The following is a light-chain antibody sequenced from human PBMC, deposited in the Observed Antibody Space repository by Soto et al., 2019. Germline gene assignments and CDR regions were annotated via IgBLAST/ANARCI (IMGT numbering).Light chain of an antibody. Sequence: DIQMTQSPSILSASVGDIVTITCRASQSIRSWLAWYQQKPGKASKLLIYDAYSLESGVPSRFSGRRSGTEITLTIAGLQPEDFATYYCQQYESYSPLTFGGGTKVEIK. CDR1: QSIRSW. CDR2: DAY. V-gene: IGKV1-5*01. J-gene: IGKJ4*01. CDR3: QQYESYSPLT.